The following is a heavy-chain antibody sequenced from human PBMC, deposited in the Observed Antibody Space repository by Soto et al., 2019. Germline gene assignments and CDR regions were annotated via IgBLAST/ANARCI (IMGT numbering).Heavy chain of an antibody. CDR3: AREKLWFGELLRKNWFDP. CDR2: IIPILGIA. Sequence: GASVKVSCKASGGTFSSYTISWVRQAPGQGLEWMGRIIPILGIANYAQKFQGRVTITADKSTSTAYMELSSLRSEDTAVYYCAREKLWFGELLRKNWFDPWGQGTLVTVSS. CDR1: GGTFSSYT. J-gene: IGHJ5*02. D-gene: IGHD3-10*01. V-gene: IGHV1-69*04.